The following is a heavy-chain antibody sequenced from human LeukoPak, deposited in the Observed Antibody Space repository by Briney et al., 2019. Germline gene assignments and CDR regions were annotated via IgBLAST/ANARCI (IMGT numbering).Heavy chain of an antibody. Sequence: GASMKVSCKASGYTFTSYGISWVRQAPGQGLEWMGWISAYNGNTTHAQKIQGRVTMTTDTSTSTTYMELGSLITNDTAVYFQSRVSSGPAPFDYWGQGTRVTVST. V-gene: IGHV1-18*01. CDR3: SRVSSGPAPFDY. CDR1: GYTFTSYG. J-gene: IGHJ4*02. D-gene: IGHD6-19*01. CDR2: ISAYNGNT.